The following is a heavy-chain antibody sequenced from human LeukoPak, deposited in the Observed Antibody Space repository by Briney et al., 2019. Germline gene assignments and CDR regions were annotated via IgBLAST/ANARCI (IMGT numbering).Heavy chain of an antibody. CDR1: GYTFTSYV. V-gene: IGHV1-69*13. Sequence: SVKVSCKASGYTFTSYVMHWVRQAPGQGLEWMGGIIPIFGTANYAQKFQGRVTITADESTSTAYMELSSLRSEDTAVYYCARTKRAIFGVVTIRWYYYYGMDVWGQGTTVTVSS. CDR3: ARTKRAIFGVVTIRWYYYYGMDV. CDR2: IIPIFGTA. D-gene: IGHD3-3*01. J-gene: IGHJ6*02.